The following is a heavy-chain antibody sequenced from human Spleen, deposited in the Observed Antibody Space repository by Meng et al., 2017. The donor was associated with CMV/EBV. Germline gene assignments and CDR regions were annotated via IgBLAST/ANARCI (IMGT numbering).Heavy chain of an antibody. V-gene: IGHV4-4*02. D-gene: IGHD4-23*01. CDR3: ARDHYGGNSRWFDP. CDR2: IYHSGST. Sequence: VSGCAISSSNWWSWVRQPPGKGLEWIGEIYHSGSTNYNPSLKSRVTISVDKSKNQFSLKVSSVTAADTAVYYCARDHYGGNSRWFDPWGQGTLVTVSS. J-gene: IGHJ5*02. CDR1: GCAISSSNW.